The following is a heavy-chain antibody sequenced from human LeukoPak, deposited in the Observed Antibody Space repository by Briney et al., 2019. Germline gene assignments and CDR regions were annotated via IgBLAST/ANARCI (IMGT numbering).Heavy chain of an antibody. CDR3: ARADYSSTWSHDYYYMDV. D-gene: IGHD6-13*01. J-gene: IGHJ6*03. CDR2: IYHSGST. CDR1: GFTFSSYA. Sequence: LSCAASGFTFSSYAMHWVRQAPGKGLEWIGSIYHSGSTYYNPSLKSRVTISVDTSKNQFSLKLSSVTAADTAVYYCARADYSSTWSHDYYYMDVWGKGTTVTVSS. V-gene: IGHV4-38-2*01.